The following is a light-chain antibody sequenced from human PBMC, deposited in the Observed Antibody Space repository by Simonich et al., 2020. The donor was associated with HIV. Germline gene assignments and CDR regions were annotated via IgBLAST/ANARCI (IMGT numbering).Light chain of an antibody. CDR1: QSVLYSSNNKNY. J-gene: IGKJ1*01. V-gene: IGKV4-1*01. CDR2: WAS. CDR3: QHYYSTPPT. Sequence: DIVMTQSPDSLAVSLGERATINCKSSQSVLYSSNNKNYLAWYQQKPGQPPKLLIYWASTREAGGPDLFSGSGSGTDFTLTISSLQAEDVAVYYCQHYYSTPPTFGQGTKVEIK.